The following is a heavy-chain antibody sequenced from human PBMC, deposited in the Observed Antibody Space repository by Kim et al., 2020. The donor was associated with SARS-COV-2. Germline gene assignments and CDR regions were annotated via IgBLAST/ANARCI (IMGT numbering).Heavy chain of an antibody. J-gene: IGHJ6*02. Sequence: SETLSLTCTVPGGSISSYYWSWIRQPPGKGLEWIGYIYYSGSTNYNPSLKSRVTISVDTSKNQFSLKLSSVTAADTAVYYCARDYYGSGRYANYYGMDVWGQGTTVTVSS. CDR3: ARDYYGSGRYANYYGMDV. D-gene: IGHD3-10*01. CDR1: GGSISSYY. V-gene: IGHV4-59*13. CDR2: IYYSGST.